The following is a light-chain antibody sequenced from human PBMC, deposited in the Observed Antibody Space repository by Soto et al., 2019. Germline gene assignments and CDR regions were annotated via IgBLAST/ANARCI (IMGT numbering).Light chain of an antibody. V-gene: IGKV3-11*01. CDR3: QQRSNWSWT. CDR2: DAS. J-gene: IGKJ1*01. Sequence: EIVLTQSPATLSLSPGERATLSCRASQSVSSHLAWYQQKPGQAPRLLIYDASNRATGIPARFSGSGSGTDFTLTISSLEPEDFAVYYCQQRSNWSWTFGQGTKVDIK. CDR1: QSVSSH.